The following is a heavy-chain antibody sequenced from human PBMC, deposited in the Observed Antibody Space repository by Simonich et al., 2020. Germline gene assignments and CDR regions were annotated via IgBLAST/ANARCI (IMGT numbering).Heavy chain of an antibody. Sequence: EVQLVESGGGLVKPGGSLRLSCAASGFTFSSYSMNWVRQAPGKGVGGVSSISSSSSYIYYADSVKGRFTISRDNAKNSLYLQMNSRRAEDTAVYYCAREQARGGAFDIWGQGTMVTVSS. D-gene: IGHD3-16*01. CDR1: GFTFSSYS. J-gene: IGHJ3*02. V-gene: IGHV3-21*01. CDR2: ISSSSSYI. CDR3: AREQARGGAFDI.